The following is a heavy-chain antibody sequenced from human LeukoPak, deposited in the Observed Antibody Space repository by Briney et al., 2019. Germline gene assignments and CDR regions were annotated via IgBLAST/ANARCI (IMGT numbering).Heavy chain of an antibody. Sequence: SGVSLILSCAASGITVSSNYMSWVRQAPGKGLEWVSVIYTGGSTHYADSVEGRFTISRVNSKNTVYLQMNSLRPEDTAVYYCAREWSAWGQGTLVTVSS. CDR1: GITVSSNY. CDR3: AREWSA. CDR2: IYTGGST. J-gene: IGHJ5*02. V-gene: IGHV3-53*01. D-gene: IGHD1-26*01.